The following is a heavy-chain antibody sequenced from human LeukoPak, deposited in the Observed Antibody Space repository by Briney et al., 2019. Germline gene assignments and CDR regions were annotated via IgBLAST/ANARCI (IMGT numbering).Heavy chain of an antibody. Sequence: SETLSLTCTVSGGSISSYYWSWIRQPAGKGLEWIGRIYTSGSTNYNPSLTSRVTMSVDTSKNQFSLKLSSVTAADTAVYYCARDLGSGSYYNRYYYYYGMDVWGQGTTVTVSS. D-gene: IGHD3-10*01. CDR1: GGSISSYY. V-gene: IGHV4-4*07. J-gene: IGHJ6*02. CDR2: IYTSGST. CDR3: ARDLGSGSYYNRYYYYYGMDV.